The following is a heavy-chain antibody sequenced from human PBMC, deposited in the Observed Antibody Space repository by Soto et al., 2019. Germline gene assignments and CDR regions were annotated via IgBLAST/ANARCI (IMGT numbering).Heavy chain of an antibody. Sequence: SETLSLTCTVSGGSISSYYWSWIRQPPGKGVECIGYIYYSGSTNYNPSLKSRVTISVDTSKNQFSLKLSSVTAADTAVYYCARVPVGAPLIWFDPWGQGTLVTAPQ. D-gene: IGHD1-26*01. CDR3: ARVPVGAPLIWFDP. CDR2: IYYSGST. J-gene: IGHJ5*02. V-gene: IGHV4-59*01. CDR1: GGSISSYY.